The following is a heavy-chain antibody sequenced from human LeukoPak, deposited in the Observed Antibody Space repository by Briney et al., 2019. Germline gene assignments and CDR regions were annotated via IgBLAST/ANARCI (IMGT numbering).Heavy chain of an antibody. D-gene: IGHD6-19*01. Sequence: PSETLSLTCAVYGGSFSGYYWSWIRQPPGKGLEWIGEINHSGSTNYNPSPKSRVTISVDTSKNQFSLKLNSVTAADTAVYYCARLGDSSGGTYFDYWGQGTLVTVSS. J-gene: IGHJ4*02. CDR3: ARLGDSSGGTYFDY. CDR1: GGSFSGYY. CDR2: INHSGST. V-gene: IGHV4-34*01.